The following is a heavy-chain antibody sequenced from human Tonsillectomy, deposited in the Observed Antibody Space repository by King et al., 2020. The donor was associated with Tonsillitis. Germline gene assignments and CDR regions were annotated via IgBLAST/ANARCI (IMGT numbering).Heavy chain of an antibody. CDR2: VSADGGNK. J-gene: IGHJ4*02. CDR3: AKADDKFDY. D-gene: IGHD3-9*01. CDR1: GFSFRTYD. V-gene: IGHV3-23*04. Sequence: VQLVESGGSLVEPGGSLRLSCAASGFSFRTYDMAWVRQAPGKGLEWVSGVSADGGNKFYADSGKGRFTISRDNSKYTLFLQMNSLRPEDTAVYYCAKADDKFDYWGQGTLVTVSS.